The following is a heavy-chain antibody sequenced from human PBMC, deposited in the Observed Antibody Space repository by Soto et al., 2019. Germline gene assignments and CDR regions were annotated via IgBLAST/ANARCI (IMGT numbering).Heavy chain of an antibody. D-gene: IGHD3-16*01. CDR1: GYTLTELS. CDR2: FDPEDGET. Sequence: ASVKVSCKVSGYTLTELSMHWVRQAPGKGLEWMGGFDPEDGETIYAQKFQGRVTMTEDTSTDTAYMELSSLRSEDTAVYCCATGQGGGKGSTFDPWGQGTLVTVSS. CDR3: ATGQGGGKGSTFDP. J-gene: IGHJ5*02. V-gene: IGHV1-24*01.